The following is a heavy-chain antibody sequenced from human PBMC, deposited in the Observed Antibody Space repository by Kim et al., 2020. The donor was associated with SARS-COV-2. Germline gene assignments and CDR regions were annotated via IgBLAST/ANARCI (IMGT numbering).Heavy chain of an antibody. D-gene: IGHD3-10*01. CDR3: AKERVGELLSDY. J-gene: IGHJ4*02. V-gene: IGHV3-23*01. CDR1: GFTFSSYA. CDR2: ISVSGGST. Sequence: GGSLRLSCAASGFTFSSYAMSWVRQAQGKGLEWVSDISVSGGSTYYADSVKGRFTISRDNSKNTLYLQMNSLRAEDTAVYYCAKERVGELLSDYWGQGTLVTVSS.